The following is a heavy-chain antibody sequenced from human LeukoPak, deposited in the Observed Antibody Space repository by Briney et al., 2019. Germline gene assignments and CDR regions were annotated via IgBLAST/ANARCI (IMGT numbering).Heavy chain of an antibody. CDR2: ISSSGDTT. CDR3: AKLVAAADYYMDV. D-gene: IGHD6-13*01. V-gene: IGHV3-23*01. CDR1: GFTFSSYA. Sequence: GGSLRLSCAASGFTFSSYAMSWVRQAPGKGLEWVSAISSSGDTTYYADSVKGRFTISRDNYKNTLYLQMNSLRAEDRAEYYCAKLVAAADYYMDVWGEGTTVTVSS. J-gene: IGHJ6*03.